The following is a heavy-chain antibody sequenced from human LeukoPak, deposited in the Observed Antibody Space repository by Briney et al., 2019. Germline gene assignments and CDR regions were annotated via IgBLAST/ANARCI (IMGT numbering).Heavy chain of an antibody. D-gene: IGHD3-22*01. Sequence: PSETLSLTCTVSGGSISSGSYYWSWIRQPAGKGLEWIGRIYTSGSTNYNPSLKSRVTISVDTSKNQFSLKLSSVTAADTAVYYCARRGSSGYYFDYWGQGTLVTVSS. CDR1: GGSISSGSYY. CDR3: ARRGSSGYYFDY. CDR2: IYTSGST. V-gene: IGHV4-61*02. J-gene: IGHJ4*02.